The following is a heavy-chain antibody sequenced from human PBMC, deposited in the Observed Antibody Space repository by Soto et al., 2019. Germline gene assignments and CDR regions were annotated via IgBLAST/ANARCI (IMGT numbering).Heavy chain of an antibody. Sequence: PGGSLRLSCAASGFTFSSYAMSWVRQAPGKGLEWVSAISGSGGSTYYADSVKGRFTISRDNSKNTLYLQMNSLRAEDTAVYYCAKRRDNDFWSGYGMDVWGQGTTVTVSS. D-gene: IGHD3-3*01. CDR3: AKRRDNDFWSGYGMDV. CDR1: GFTFSSYA. J-gene: IGHJ6*02. V-gene: IGHV3-23*01. CDR2: ISGSGGST.